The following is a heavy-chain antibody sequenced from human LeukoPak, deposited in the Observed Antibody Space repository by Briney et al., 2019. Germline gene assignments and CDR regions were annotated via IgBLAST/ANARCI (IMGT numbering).Heavy chain of an antibody. D-gene: IGHD2-15*01. CDR1: GGTLSSYT. CDR3: ARAPGISQAADY. CDR2: IIPILGIS. J-gene: IGHJ4*02. V-gene: IGHV1-69*02. Sequence: SVKVACKGSGGTLSSYTISRVGQAPGQGHEWMGRIIPILGISNYEQKLQGRVRMTAARSTSTAYMELSSLSSEDTAVYYCARAPGISQAADYWGQGTLVTVSS.